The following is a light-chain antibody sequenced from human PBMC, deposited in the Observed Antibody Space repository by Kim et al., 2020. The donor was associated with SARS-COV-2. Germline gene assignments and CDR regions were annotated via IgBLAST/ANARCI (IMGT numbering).Light chain of an antibody. V-gene: IGLV2-11*03. CDR3: CSYAGRYTWI. Sequence: GQSVTISCTGTISDVGRYTSVSWYQPHPGKAPKLMISDVTDRPPGVPDRFSGFKSGNTASLTISGLQAEDEADYYCCSYAGRYTWIFGGGTQLTVL. CDR2: DVT. J-gene: IGLJ2*01. CDR1: ISDVGRYTS.